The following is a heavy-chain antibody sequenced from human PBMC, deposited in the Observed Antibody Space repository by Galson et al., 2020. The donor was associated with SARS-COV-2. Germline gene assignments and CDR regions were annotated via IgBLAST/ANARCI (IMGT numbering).Heavy chain of an antibody. V-gene: IGHV3-11*01. J-gene: IGHJ4*02. Sequence: KIGESLKISCAASGFNFSAYYMRWIRQTPGKGLQWISYISGSGTIIYHTDSVRGRFTISRDNAKNSLYLQMNSLRAEDTALYYCARGYTAVDYWGQGTQVTVSS. CDR3: ARGYTAVDY. D-gene: IGHD5-18*01. CDR2: ISGSGTII. CDR1: GFNFSAYY.